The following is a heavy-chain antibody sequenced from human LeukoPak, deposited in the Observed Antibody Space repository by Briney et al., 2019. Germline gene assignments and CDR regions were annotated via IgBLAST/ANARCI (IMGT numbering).Heavy chain of an antibody. Sequence: SETLSLTCTVSGGSISSSSYFWAWIRQPPDKGLEWIGTIYYSGNAYYNPSFKSRVAISVDTSKNQFSLKLTSVTAADTAVYYCARHGNIVMVPTAPGFDYWGQGTLVTVFS. D-gene: IGHD2-2*01. CDR1: GGSISSSSYF. CDR3: ARHGNIVMVPTAPGFDY. CDR2: IYYSGNA. V-gene: IGHV4-39*01. J-gene: IGHJ4*02.